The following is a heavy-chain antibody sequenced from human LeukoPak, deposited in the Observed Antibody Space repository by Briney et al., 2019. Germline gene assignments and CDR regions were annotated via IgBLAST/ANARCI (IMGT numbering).Heavy chain of an antibody. CDR1: GYTFTGYY. J-gene: IGHJ3*02. Sequence: GASVKVSCKASGYTFTGYYMHWVRQAPGQGLEWMGWINPNSGGTNYAQKFQGRVTMTRDTSISTAYMELSRLRSDDTAVYYCARDGPIMITFGGVIVRSDAFDIWGQGTMVTVSS. CDR2: INPNSGGT. V-gene: IGHV1-2*02. CDR3: ARDGPIMITFGGVIVRSDAFDI. D-gene: IGHD3-16*02.